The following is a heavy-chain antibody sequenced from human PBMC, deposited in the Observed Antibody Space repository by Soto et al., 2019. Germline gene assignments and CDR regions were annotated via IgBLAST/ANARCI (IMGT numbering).Heavy chain of an antibody. J-gene: IGHJ6*02. V-gene: IGHV4-61*01. CDR3: ARDPGVVAPYGMDV. CDR2: IYYSGST. CDR1: GGSVSSGSYY. Sequence: PSETLSLTCTVSGGSVSSGSYYWSWIRQPPGKGLEWIGYIYYSGSTNYNPSLKSRVTISVDTSKNQFSLKLSSVTAADTAVYYCARDPGVVAPYGMDVWGQGTTVTVSS. D-gene: IGHD3-3*01.